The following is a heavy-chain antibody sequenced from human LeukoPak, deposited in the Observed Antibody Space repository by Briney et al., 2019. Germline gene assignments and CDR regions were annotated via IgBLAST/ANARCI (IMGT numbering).Heavy chain of an antibody. CDR3: ARLFRDVTTFDY. CDR1: GFTFSSSW. J-gene: IGHJ4*02. Sequence: GGSLRLSCTAFGFTFSSSWMSWVRQAPGRGLEWVASIKQDGSQKYYVDSVKGRFTISRDNAKNSLYLQMNSLRAEDTAVYYCARLFRDVTTFDYWGQGTLVTVSS. CDR2: IKQDGSQK. D-gene: IGHD1-1*01. V-gene: IGHV3-7*01.